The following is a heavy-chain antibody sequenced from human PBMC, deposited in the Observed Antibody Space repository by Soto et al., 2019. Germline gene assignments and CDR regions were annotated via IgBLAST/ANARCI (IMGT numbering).Heavy chain of an antibody. J-gene: IGHJ6*02. V-gene: IGHV2-5*02. Sequence: QITLKESGPTLVKPTQTLTLTCTFSGFSLSTSGVGVGWIRQPPGKALEWLALIYWDDDKRYSPSLKSRLTITKDTSKNHVVLTMTNMDPVDTATYYCAHSRQYSSGWIYYYYGMDVWGQGTTVTVSS. CDR3: AHSRQYSSGWIYYYYGMDV. D-gene: IGHD6-19*01. CDR2: IYWDDDK. CDR1: GFSLSTSGVG.